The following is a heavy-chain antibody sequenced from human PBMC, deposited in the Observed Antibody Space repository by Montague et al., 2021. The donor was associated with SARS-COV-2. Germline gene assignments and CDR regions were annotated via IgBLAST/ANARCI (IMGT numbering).Heavy chain of an antibody. Sequence: SETLSLTCAVYGGSFSGYSWSWIRLPPGKGLEWIGQIYHSGSTNYNPSLKSRVTISVDTSKNQFSLKLSSVTAADTALYYCRVVPAGIPKGPNFYYMDVWGKGTTVTVSS. V-gene: IGHV4-34*01. CDR1: GGSFSGYS. CDR2: IYHSGST. D-gene: IGHD2-2*02. J-gene: IGHJ6*03. CDR3: RVVPAGIPKGPNFYYMDV.